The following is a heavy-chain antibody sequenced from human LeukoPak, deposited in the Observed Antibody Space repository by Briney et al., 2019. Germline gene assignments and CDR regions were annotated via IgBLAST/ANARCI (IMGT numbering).Heavy chain of an antibody. Sequence: SETLSLTCTVSGGSISSYYWSGIRQPPGKGLEWIGYIYYSGSTNYNPSLKSRVTISVDTSKNQFSLKLSSVTAADTAVYYCARSGIAVAGTDYYYGMDVWGQGTTVTVSS. V-gene: IGHV4-59*01. D-gene: IGHD6-19*01. CDR3: ARSGIAVAGTDYYYGMDV. CDR1: GGSISSYY. J-gene: IGHJ6*02. CDR2: IYYSGST.